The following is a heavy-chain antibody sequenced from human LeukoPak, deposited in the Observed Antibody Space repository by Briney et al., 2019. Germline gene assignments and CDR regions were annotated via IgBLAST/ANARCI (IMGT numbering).Heavy chain of an antibody. V-gene: IGHV4-59*01. CDR3: AREGSNNWFDP. D-gene: IGHD2-8*01. CDR1: GGPISSYY. J-gene: IGHJ5*02. Sequence: SETLSFICTVSGGPISSYYGSWIRQPPGKGLEWIGYIYYSGSTNYNPSLKSRVTISVDTSKNQFSLKLSSVTAADTAVYYCAREGSNNWFDPWGQGTLVTVSS. CDR2: IYYSGST.